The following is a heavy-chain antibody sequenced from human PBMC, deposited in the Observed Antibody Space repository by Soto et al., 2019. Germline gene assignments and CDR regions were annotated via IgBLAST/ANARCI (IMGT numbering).Heavy chain of an antibody. J-gene: IGHJ5*02. CDR2: ISSSGNSI. Sequence: QEQLVESGGGVVKPGGSLRLSCTASGFSFSDYYMSWIRQAPGKGLECIAYISSSGNSIYYADSVKGRFTVSRDNAKNSLYLHMNSLTAEDTAMYYCVRDDDYGGTNNWFDPWVQGTLVTVSS. D-gene: IGHD4-17*01. CDR3: VRDDDYGGTNNWFDP. CDR1: GFSFSDYY. V-gene: IGHV3-11*01.